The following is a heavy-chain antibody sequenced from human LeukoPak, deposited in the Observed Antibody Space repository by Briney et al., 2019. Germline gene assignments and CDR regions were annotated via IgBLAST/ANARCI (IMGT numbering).Heavy chain of an antibody. Sequence: ASVTVSFKASGYTFTGYYMHWVRQAPGQGLEWMGWINPNSGGTNYAQKFQGRVTITRDTSISTAYMELSRLRSDDTAVYYCARDLGIAAAAKLYYYMDVWGKGTTVTVSS. CDR2: INPNSGGT. CDR3: ARDLGIAAAAKLYYYMDV. V-gene: IGHV1-2*02. D-gene: IGHD6-13*01. J-gene: IGHJ6*03. CDR1: GYTFTGYY.